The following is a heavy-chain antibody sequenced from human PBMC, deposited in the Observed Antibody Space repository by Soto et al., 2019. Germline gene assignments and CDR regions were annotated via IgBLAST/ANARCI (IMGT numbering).Heavy chain of an antibody. J-gene: IGHJ6*03. Sequence: SVKVSCKASGGTFSSYTISWVRQAPGQGLEWMGRIIPILGIANYAQKFQGRVTITADKSTSTAYMELSSLRSEDTAVYYCAIDSSHCGGDCSPPPDYYYYYMDVWGKGTTVTVSS. CDR3: AIDSSHCGGDCSPPPDYYYYYMDV. CDR1: GGTFSSYT. D-gene: IGHD2-21*01. V-gene: IGHV1-69*04. CDR2: IIPILGIA.